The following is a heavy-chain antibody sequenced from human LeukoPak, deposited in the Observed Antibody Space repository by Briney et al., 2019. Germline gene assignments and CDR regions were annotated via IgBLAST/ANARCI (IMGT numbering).Heavy chain of an antibody. CDR1: GYSFTSYW. V-gene: IGHV5-51*01. Sequence: GESLKISCKGSGYSFTSYWIGWVRQMPGKGLESMAIIYPGDSDPRYSPSFQGQVTISADKSISTAYLQWSSLKASDTAMYYCARRHVDTAMAPDYWGQGTLVTVSS. CDR3: ARRHVDTAMAPDY. D-gene: IGHD5-18*01. CDR2: IYPGDSDP. J-gene: IGHJ4*02.